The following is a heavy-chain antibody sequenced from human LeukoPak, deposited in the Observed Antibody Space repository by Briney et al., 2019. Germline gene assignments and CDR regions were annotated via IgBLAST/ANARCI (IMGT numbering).Heavy chain of an antibody. V-gene: IGHV3-7*04. CDR2: IKEDGSEK. D-gene: IGHD4-17*01. CDR3: ARYGDDDTPGLN. J-gene: IGHJ4*02. CDR1: GFTFRSYW. Sequence: GGSLRLSCAASGFTFRSYWMSWVRQAPGKGLEWVANIKEDGSEKHYVESVKGRFTISRDNAKNSLYLQMNSLRAEDTALFYCARYGDDDTPGLNWGQGTLVTVPS.